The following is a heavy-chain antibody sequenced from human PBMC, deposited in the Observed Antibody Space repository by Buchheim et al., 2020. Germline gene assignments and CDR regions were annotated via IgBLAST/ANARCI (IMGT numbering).Heavy chain of an antibody. D-gene: IGHD1/OR15-1a*01. V-gene: IGHV3-33*01. CDR2: IWSDASKQ. Sequence: QVQLVESGGGVVQPGTSLRLSCAASGLTFRTSGMHWVRQAPGKGLEWVAMIWSDASKQYYGDSVKGRFTISRDNSKSTVSLQMNSLRGDDTAVYYCARDKGTVAIDYWGQGAL. CDR1: GLTFRTSG. CDR3: ARDKGTVAIDY. J-gene: IGHJ4*02.